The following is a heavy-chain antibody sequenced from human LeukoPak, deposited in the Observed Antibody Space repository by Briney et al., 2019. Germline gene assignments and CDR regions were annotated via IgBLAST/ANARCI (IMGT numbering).Heavy chain of an antibody. CDR3: ARHRSGGSQDDAFDI. CDR2: IKQDGSEK. J-gene: IGHJ3*02. D-gene: IGHD2-15*01. CDR1: GFTFSSYA. Sequence: QPGGSLRLSCAASGFTFSSYAMSWVRQAPGKGLEWVADIKQDGSEKYYVDSVKGRFTISRQNAKNSLFLQMNSLRAEDTAVYYCARHRSGGSQDDAFDIWGQGTMVTVSS. V-gene: IGHV3-7*01.